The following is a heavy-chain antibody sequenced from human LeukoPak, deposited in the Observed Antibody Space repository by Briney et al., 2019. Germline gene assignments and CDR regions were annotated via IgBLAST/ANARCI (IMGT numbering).Heavy chain of an antibody. V-gene: IGHV4-4*02. CDR1: DGSIDITNY. D-gene: IGHD2/OR15-2a*01. CDR2: IAHDGTT. J-gene: IGHJ4*02. CDR3: TRENRPFCPFAH. Sequence: PSETLSLTCGVSDGSIDITNYWSWVRQAPGRGLEWIGEIAHDGTTNYNASLRSRVAMSFDRANNHFSLILTSVTAADTAVYYCTRENRPFCPFAHWGQGVLVTVSS.